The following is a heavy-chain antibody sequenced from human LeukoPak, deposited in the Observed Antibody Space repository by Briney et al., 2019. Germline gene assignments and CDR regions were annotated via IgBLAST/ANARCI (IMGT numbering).Heavy chain of an antibody. Sequence: GKSLTLSCVASRFTFSHYGMHWVRQAPGKGLEWVAVIWNDASNQYYADSVKGRFTISRDNAENSVYLQMNNLRAEDTAVYYCARDEFATSWFLDYWGQGTLVTVSS. CDR3: ARDEFATSWFLDY. CDR2: IWNDASNQ. V-gene: IGHV3-33*01. D-gene: IGHD3-10*01. CDR1: RFTFSHYG. J-gene: IGHJ4*02.